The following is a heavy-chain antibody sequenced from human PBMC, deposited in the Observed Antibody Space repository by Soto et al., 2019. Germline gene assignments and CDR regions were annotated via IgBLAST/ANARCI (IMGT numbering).Heavy chain of an antibody. CDR1: GGSISSGGYY. CDR2: IYYSGSS. Sequence: SETLSLTCTVSGGSISSGGYYWSWIRQHPGKGLEWIGYIYYSGSSYYNPSLKSRVTISVDTSKNQFSLKLSSVTAADTAVYYCARDHGFGSGSYFVAGAFDIWGQGTMVTVSS. V-gene: IGHV4-31*03. D-gene: IGHD3-10*01. CDR3: ARDHGFGSGSYFVAGAFDI. J-gene: IGHJ3*02.